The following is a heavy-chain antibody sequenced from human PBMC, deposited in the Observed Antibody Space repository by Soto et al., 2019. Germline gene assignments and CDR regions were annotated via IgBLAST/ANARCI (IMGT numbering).Heavy chain of an antibody. Sequence: QVQLQQWGAGLLKPSETLSLTCAVYGGSFSGYYWSWIRQPPGKGLEWIGEINHSGSTNYNPSLKSRVTISVDTSKNQFSLKLSSVTAADTAVYYCARLSSYIVLMVYVGAFDIWGQGTMVTVSS. CDR3: ARLSSYIVLMVYVGAFDI. CDR2: INHSGST. D-gene: IGHD2-8*01. V-gene: IGHV4-34*01. J-gene: IGHJ3*02. CDR1: GGSFSGYY.